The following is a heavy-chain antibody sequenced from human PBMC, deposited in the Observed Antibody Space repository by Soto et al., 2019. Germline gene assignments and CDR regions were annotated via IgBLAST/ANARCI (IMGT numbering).Heavy chain of an antibody. CDR2: MNPNSGNT. CDR3: TTDLPLYRCSGGSCYVY. J-gene: IGHJ4*02. D-gene: IGHD2-15*01. CDR1: GYTFTSYD. Sequence: ASVKVSCKASGYTFTSYDINWVRQATGQGLEWMGWMNPNSGNTGYAQKFQGRVTMTRNTSISTAYMELNSLKTEDTAVYYCTTDLPLYRCSGGSCYVYWGQGTLVTVSS. V-gene: IGHV1-8*01.